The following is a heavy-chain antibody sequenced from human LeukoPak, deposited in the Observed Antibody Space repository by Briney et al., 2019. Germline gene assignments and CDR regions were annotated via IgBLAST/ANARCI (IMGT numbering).Heavy chain of an antibody. CDR3: ARSQPIYDILTGYIMGDDAFDI. CDR1: GFTFSSYS. J-gene: IGHJ3*02. Sequence: GPLRLSCAASGFTFSSYSMNWVRQAPGKGLEWVSYISSSSSTIYYADSVKGRFTISRDNAKNSLYLQMNSLRAEDTAVYYCARSQPIYDILTGYIMGDDAFDIWGQGTMVTVSS. CDR2: ISSSSSTI. D-gene: IGHD3-9*01. V-gene: IGHV3-48*01.